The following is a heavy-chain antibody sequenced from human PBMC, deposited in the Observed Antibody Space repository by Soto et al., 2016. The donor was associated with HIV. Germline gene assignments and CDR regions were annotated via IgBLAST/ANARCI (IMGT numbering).Heavy chain of an antibody. D-gene: IGHD3-10*01. Sequence: EVQLVESGGGLVQPGGSLRLSCAASGFTFSSYWMHWVRQAPGKGLVWVSRINSDGSSTSYADSVKGRFTISRDNAKNTLYLQMNSLRAEDTAVYYCASNYYGSGSYYIREWGQGTLVTVSS. CDR3: ASNYYGSGSYYIRE. J-gene: IGHJ4*02. V-gene: IGHV3-74*01. CDR2: INSDGSST. CDR1: GFTFSSYW.